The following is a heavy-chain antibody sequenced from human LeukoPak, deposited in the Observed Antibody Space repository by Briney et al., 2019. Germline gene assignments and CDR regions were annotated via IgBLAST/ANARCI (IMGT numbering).Heavy chain of an antibody. CDR1: GFTFSNAW. Sequence: GGSLRLSCAASGFTFSNAWMSWVRRAPGKGLEWVGRIKARTNGGTADYTPPVKGRFTISRDDSKNTLYLQMNSLKTEDTAVYYCTIQRGYGSGTLDPWGQGTLVAVSS. CDR3: TIQRGYGSGTLDP. V-gene: IGHV3-15*01. D-gene: IGHD3-10*01. J-gene: IGHJ5*02. CDR2: IKARTNGGTA.